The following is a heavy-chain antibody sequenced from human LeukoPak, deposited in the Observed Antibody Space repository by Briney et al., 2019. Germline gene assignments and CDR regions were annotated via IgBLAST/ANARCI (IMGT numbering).Heavy chain of an antibody. Sequence: GGSLRLSCAASGFTFDDYGMTWVRHAPGKGLEWVSGINWNGGSTGYADSVKGRFTISRDNSKNTLYLQMNSLRAEDTAVYYCATPVTTKAFFDYWGQGTLVTVSS. CDR2: INWNGGST. D-gene: IGHD4-11*01. V-gene: IGHV3-20*04. J-gene: IGHJ4*02. CDR3: ATPVTTKAFFDY. CDR1: GFTFDDYG.